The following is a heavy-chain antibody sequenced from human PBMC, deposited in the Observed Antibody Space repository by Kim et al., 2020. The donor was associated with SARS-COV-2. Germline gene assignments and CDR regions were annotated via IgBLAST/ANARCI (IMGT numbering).Heavy chain of an antibody. CDR2: TT. CDR3: TTKIFSLFDI. J-gene: IGHJ3*02. V-gene: IGHV3-15*01. Sequence: TTDYAAPVKGRFTISRDDSKNTLYLQMNSLKTEDTAVYYCTTKIFSLFDIWGQGTMVTVSS. D-gene: IGHD3-9*01.